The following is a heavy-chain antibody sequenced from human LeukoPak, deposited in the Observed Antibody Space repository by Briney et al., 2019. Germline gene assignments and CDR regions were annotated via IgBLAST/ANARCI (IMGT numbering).Heavy chain of an antibody. CDR2: ISGSGGST. CDR3: AKGGKWTPSRYYYYYYMDV. CDR1: GFTFSSYA. J-gene: IGHJ6*03. V-gene: IGHV3-23*01. D-gene: IGHD1-26*01. Sequence: GGSLRLSCAASGFTFSSYAMSWVRQAPGKGLEWVSAISGSGGSTYYADSVKGRFTISRDSSKNTLYLQMNSLRAEDTAVYYCAKGGKWTPSRYYYYYYMDVWGKGTTVTVSS.